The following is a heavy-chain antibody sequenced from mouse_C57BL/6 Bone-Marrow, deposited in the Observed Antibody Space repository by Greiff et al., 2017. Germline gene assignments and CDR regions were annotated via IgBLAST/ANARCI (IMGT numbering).Heavy chain of an antibody. Sequence: DVQLVGSGGGLVKPGGSLKLSCAASGFTFSSYAMSWVRQTPEKRLEWVATISDGGSYTYYPDNVKGRFTISRDNAKNNLYLQMSHLKSEDTAMYYCARDQDGSSYWYFDVWGTGTTVTVSS. J-gene: IGHJ1*03. D-gene: IGHD1-1*01. CDR2: ISDGGSYT. CDR1: GFTFSSYA. CDR3: ARDQDGSSYWYFDV. V-gene: IGHV5-4*01.